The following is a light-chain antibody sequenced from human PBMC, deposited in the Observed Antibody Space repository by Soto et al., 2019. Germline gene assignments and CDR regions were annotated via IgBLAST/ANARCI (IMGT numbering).Light chain of an antibody. V-gene: IGKV3-20*01. CDR1: QSVSRNF. CDR3: HQYYMSPLT. J-gene: IGKJ4*01. CDR2: GAS. Sequence: ENVLTQSPGTLSLSPGERATLSCRASQSVSRNFLAWYRQKPGQAPRLLIFGASTRATGIPDRFSGSGSGTDFTLTISRLEPEDFAVYYCHQYYMSPLTFGGGTMVEIK.